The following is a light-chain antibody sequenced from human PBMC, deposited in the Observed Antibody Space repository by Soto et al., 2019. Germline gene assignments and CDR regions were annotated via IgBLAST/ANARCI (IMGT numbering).Light chain of an antibody. J-gene: IGLJ3*02. CDR2: LNNDGSH. CDR1: SGHSSYA. CDR3: QTWGPNWV. V-gene: IGLV4-69*02. Sequence: QLVLTQSPSASASLGASVKLTCTLSSGHSSYAIAWHQQQSEKGPRYLMKLNNDGSHSKGDGIPDRFSGSSSGSERYLTISSLQSEDEADYYCQTWGPNWVFGGGTQLTVL.